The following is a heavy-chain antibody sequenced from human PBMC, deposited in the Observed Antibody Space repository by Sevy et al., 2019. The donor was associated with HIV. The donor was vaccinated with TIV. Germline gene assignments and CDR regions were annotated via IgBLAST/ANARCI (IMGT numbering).Heavy chain of an antibody. V-gene: IGHV1-18*01. J-gene: IGHJ3*02. CDR3: ARDREQLVRGAFDI. D-gene: IGHD6-6*01. CDR2: ISAYNGNT. Sequence: ASVKVSCKASGYTFTSYGISWVRQAPGQGLEWMGWISAYNGNTNYAQKLQGRVTMTTDTSTSTAYMELRSLRSDDTAVYYRARDREQLVRGAFDIWGQGTMVTVS. CDR1: GYTFTSYG.